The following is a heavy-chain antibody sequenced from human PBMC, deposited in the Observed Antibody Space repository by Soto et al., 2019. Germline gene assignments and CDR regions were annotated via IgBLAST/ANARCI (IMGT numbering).Heavy chain of an antibody. J-gene: IGHJ5*02. D-gene: IGHD2-8*01. CDR2: ISCNIGKI. V-gene: IGHV3-9*01. CDR1: GFAFDDYA. Sequence: PGGSLRLSCAASGFAFDDYAMHWVRQAPVNGLEFVSVISCNIGKIAYADSVKGRFTISRYNAKNSLYLQMNSLRAECTAFYYCVKREPNYHFDPWGQGTLVTVSS. CDR3: VKREPNYHFDP.